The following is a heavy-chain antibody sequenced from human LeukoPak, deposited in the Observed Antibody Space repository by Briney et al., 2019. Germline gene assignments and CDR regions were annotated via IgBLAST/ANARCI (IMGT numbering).Heavy chain of an antibody. CDR3: ARDKFMVRGVITTYYFDY. D-gene: IGHD3-10*01. Sequence: GASVKVSCKASGYTFTSYYMHWVRQAPGQGLEWMGIINPSGGSTSYAQKFQGRVTMTRDTSTSTVYMELSSLRSEDTAVYYCARDKFMVRGVITTYYFDYWGQGTLVTVSS. J-gene: IGHJ4*02. CDR1: GYTFTSYY. CDR2: INPSGGST. V-gene: IGHV1-46*01.